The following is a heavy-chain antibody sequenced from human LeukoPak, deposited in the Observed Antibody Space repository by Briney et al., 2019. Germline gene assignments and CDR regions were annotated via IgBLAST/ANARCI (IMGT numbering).Heavy chain of an antibody. J-gene: IGHJ5*02. CDR3: ARGGAGCSSTSCYFRFDP. Sequence: PETLSLTCTVSGGSISSYYWSRIRQPPGKGLEWIGYIYYSGSTNYNPSLKSRVTISVDTSKNQFSLKLSSVTAADTAVYYCARGGAGCSSTSCYFRFDPWGQGTLVTVSS. CDR2: IYYSGST. D-gene: IGHD2-2*01. CDR1: GGSISSYY. V-gene: IGHV4-59*01.